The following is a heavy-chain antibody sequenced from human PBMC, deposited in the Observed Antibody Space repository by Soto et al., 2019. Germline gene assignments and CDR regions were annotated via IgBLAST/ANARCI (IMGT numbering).Heavy chain of an antibody. J-gene: IGHJ4*02. D-gene: IGHD6-19*01. CDR3: AMPNGYNRGWFAIFDY. CDR2: VSYDGSNE. V-gene: IGHV3-30*03. Sequence: QVQLVESGGGVVQPGRSLRLSCAASGFTFSNYAMHWVRLAPGKGLEWVAVVSYDGSNEDFADSVKGRFTISRDNSKNTLNLQMNSLRADDTAVYYCAMPNGYNRGWFAIFDYWCQGTLVTVSS. CDR1: GFTFSNYA.